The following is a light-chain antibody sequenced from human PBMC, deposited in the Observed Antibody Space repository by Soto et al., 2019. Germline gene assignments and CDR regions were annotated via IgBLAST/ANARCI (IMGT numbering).Light chain of an antibody. CDR3: QQYGDSPFT. V-gene: IGKV3-20*01. Sequence: EIVLTQSPGTLSLSPGERATLSCRASQSVISSYLAWYQQKPSQAPSLLIYGASSRATGIPDRFSGRGSGTDFTLTISRLEPEDFALYYCQQYGDSPFTFGQGTKVEI. CDR2: GAS. J-gene: IGKJ1*01. CDR1: QSVISSY.